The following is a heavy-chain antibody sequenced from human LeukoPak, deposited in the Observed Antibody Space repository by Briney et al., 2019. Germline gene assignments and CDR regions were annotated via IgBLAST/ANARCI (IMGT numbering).Heavy chain of an antibody. CDR2: ICPGDSGT. Sequence: PGESLKISCKGSGYSFTSYWIGWVRQMPGKGLEWMGIICPGDSGTRYSPSFQGQVTISADKSISTAYLQWSSLKASDTAMYCCARPVPHYDSSGEGDAFDIWGQGTMVTVSS. CDR1: GYSFTSYW. CDR3: ARPVPHYDSSGEGDAFDI. D-gene: IGHD3-22*01. V-gene: IGHV5-51*01. J-gene: IGHJ3*02.